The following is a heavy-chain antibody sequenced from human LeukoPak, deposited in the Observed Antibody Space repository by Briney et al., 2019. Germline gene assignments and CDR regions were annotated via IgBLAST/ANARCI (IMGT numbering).Heavy chain of an antibody. CDR1: GYTFTGYY. D-gene: IGHD2-15*01. J-gene: IGHJ4*02. CDR2: INPNSGGT. V-gene: IGHV1-2*02. CDR3: ARDGAYCSGGSCYFGINTRSHFDY. Sequence: GASVKVSCKASGYTFTGYYMHWVRQAPGQGLEWMGWINPNSGGTNYAQKFQGRVTMTRDTSISTAYMELSRLRSDDTAVYYCARDGAYCSGGSCYFGINTRSHFDYWGQGTLVTVSS.